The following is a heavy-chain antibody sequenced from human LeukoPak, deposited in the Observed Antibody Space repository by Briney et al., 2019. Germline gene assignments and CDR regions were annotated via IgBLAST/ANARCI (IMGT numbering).Heavy chain of an antibody. CDR1: GFSVKNNY. V-gene: IGHV3-53*01. D-gene: IGHD3-16*01. CDR3: ARGYGGGFDY. J-gene: IGHJ4*02. Sequence: GGSLRLSCAASGFSVKNNYMSWVRQAPGKGLEWVSVIYSGGSTYYADSVKGRFTISRDISKNTLFLQMSSLRAEDTAVYYCARGYGGGFDYWGQGTLVTVSS. CDR2: IYSGGST.